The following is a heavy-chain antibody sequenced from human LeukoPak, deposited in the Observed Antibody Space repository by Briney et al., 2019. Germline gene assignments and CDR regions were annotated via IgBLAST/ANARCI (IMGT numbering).Heavy chain of an antibody. J-gene: IGHJ4*02. CDR2: ISTSGGST. D-gene: IGHD5-12*01. Sequence: GGSLRLSCAASGFTFSSYAMTWVRQAPGKGLEWASAISTSGGSTYYADSVKGRFTISRDNSKNTLYMQMNSLGAEDTALYYCAKGSGSGYYRGLDYWGQGTLVTVSS. V-gene: IGHV3-23*01. CDR3: AKGSGSGYYRGLDY. CDR1: GFTFSSYA.